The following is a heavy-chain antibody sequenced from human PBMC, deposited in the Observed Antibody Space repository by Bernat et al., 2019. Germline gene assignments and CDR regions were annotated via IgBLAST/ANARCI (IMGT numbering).Heavy chain of an antibody. CDR1: GFTFSGSA. J-gene: IGHJ4*02. CDR2: IRSKAISYAT. D-gene: IGHD2-15*01. Sequence: EVQLVESGGGLVQPGGSLKLSCAASGFTFSGSAMHWVRQASGKGLEWVGRIRSKAISYATAYAASVKGRFTISRDDSKNTAYLQMNSLKTEDTAVYYCTSTDCSGGSCQDYWGQGTLVTVSS. CDR3: TSTDCSGGSCQDY. V-gene: IGHV3-73*02.